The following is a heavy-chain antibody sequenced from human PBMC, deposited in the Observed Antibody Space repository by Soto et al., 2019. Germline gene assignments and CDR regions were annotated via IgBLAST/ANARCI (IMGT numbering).Heavy chain of an antibody. D-gene: IGHD4-4*01. V-gene: IGHV3-48*02. CDR1: GFTFSSYS. J-gene: IGHJ4*02. Sequence: GGSLRLSCAASGFTFSSYSMNWVRQAPGKGLEWVSYISSSSSTIYYADSVKGRFTISRDNAKNSLYLQMNSLRDEDTAVYYCAGTLATVTTFDYWGQGTLVTVPQ. CDR2: ISSSSSTI. CDR3: AGTLATVTTFDY.